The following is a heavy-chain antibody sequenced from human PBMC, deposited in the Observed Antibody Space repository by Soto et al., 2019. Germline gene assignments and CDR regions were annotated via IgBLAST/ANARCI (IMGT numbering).Heavy chain of an antibody. CDR2: ISWNSERR. J-gene: IGHJ5*02. CDR3: ANALPGHCFDP. Sequence: EAQLVESGGGLVQPGRSLRLSCAASGFTFDAYAMHWVRQAPGKGLEWVASISWNSERRDYADSVKGRFTISRDNAKNTLYLQMSSLRAEDTAFYYCANALPGHCFDPWGQGTLVTVSS. D-gene: IGHD3-10*01. CDR1: GFTFDAYA. V-gene: IGHV3-9*01.